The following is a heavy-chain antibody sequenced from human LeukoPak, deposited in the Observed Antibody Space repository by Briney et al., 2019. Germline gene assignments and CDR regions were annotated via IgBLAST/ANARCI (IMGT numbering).Heavy chain of an antibody. CDR1: GFTFSSSA. J-gene: IGHJ4*02. D-gene: IGHD6-19*01. CDR2: ISGSGGTT. CDR3: AKQSGYGGGGCIG. V-gene: IGHV3-23*01. Sequence: GGSLRLSCAASGFTFSSSAMSWVRQPPGKGLEWVSTISGSGGTTYYADSVKGRFTISRDNSKNTLYLQMNSLRAEDTAIYYFAKQSGYGGGGCIGWGQGPLVTVSS.